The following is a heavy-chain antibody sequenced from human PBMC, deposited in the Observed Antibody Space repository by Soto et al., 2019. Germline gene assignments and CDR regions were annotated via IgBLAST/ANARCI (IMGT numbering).Heavy chain of an antibody. CDR1: GFTFDDYA. CDR3: AKAKIEVAGTILYSFDY. CDR2: ISWNSATI. D-gene: IGHD6-19*01. V-gene: IGHV3-9*01. J-gene: IGHJ4*02. Sequence: SLRLSCAASGFTFDDYAMHWVRQAPGKGLEWVSGISWNSATIGYADSVKGRFTISRDNAKTSLYLQVNSLRAEDTALYYCAKAKIEVAGTILYSFDYWGQGNLVTVSS.